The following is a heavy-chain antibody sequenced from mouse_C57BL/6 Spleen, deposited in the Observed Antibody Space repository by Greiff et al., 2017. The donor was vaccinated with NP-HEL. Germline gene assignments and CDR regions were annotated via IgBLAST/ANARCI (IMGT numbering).Heavy chain of an antibody. J-gene: IGHJ2*01. CDR1: GYTFTDYY. CDR2: INPYNGGT. Sequence: VQLQQSGPVLVKPGASVKMSCKASGYTFTDYYMNWVKQSHGKSLEWIGVINPYNGGTSYNQKFKGKATLTVDKSSSTAYMELNSLTSEDSAVYYCALITTVVATGDWGQGTTLTVSS. CDR3: ALITTVVATGD. V-gene: IGHV1-19*01. D-gene: IGHD1-1*01.